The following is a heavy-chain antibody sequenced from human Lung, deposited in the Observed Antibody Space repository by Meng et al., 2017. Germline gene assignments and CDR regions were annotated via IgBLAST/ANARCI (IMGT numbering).Heavy chain of an antibody. V-gene: IGHV1-69*10. CDR1: GGSFSTYT. D-gene: IGHD2/OR15-2a*01. J-gene: IGHJ4*02. CDR2: LNPVLNKA. CDR3: ARGRGNQPLFDF. Sequence: QVQRVQSGAEGKKRGASVKVACKTSGGSFSTYTFSWVRQAPGQGLEWMGGLNPVLNKAKSAPRFQDRVTFTADETTTTAYMELSSLTFEDTAVYFCARGRGNQPLFDFWGQGTLVTVSS.